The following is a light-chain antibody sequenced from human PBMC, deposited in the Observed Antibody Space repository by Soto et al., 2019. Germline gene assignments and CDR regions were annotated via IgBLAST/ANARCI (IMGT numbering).Light chain of an antibody. CDR2: GAS. CDR1: QSVSSSY. J-gene: IGKJ1*01. V-gene: IGKV3-20*01. CDR3: QQYGSSRT. Sequence: EIVLTQSPTTLSLSPGERATLSCRASQSVSSSYLAWYQQKPGQAPRLLIYGASSRATGIPDRFSGSGSGTDFTLTISRLEPGDFAVYYCQQYGSSRTFGQGTKVDIK.